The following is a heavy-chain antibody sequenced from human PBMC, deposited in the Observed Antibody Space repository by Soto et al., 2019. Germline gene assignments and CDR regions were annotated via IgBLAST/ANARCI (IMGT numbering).Heavy chain of an antibody. Sequence: LSLTCTVSGGSISSYYWSWIRQPPGKGLEWIGYVYYSGSTSYNPSLKGRVTISVDTSKNQFSLKLSSVTAADTAVYYCAREWAYGSSGFSYGMDVWGQGTTVTVSS. CDR3: AREWAYGSSGFSYGMDV. D-gene: IGHD3-22*01. CDR2: VYYSGST. V-gene: IGHV4-59*01. J-gene: IGHJ6*02. CDR1: GGSISSYY.